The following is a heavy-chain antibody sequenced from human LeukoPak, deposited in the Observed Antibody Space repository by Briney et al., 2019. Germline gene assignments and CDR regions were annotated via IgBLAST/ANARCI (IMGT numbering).Heavy chain of an antibody. Sequence: GGSLRLSCAASGFSFSSYWMAWVRQAPGKGLEWVATITLDGSQKYYVDSVQGRFTISRDNAEKSLFLQVSSLRADDTAVYYCARDRASDIWGQGTMVTVSS. V-gene: IGHV3-7*05. CDR2: ITLDGSQK. J-gene: IGHJ3*02. CDR3: ARDRASDI. CDR1: GFSFSSYW.